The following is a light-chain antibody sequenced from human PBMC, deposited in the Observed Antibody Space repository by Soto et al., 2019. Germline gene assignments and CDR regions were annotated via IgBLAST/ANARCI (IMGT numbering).Light chain of an antibody. J-gene: IGKJ1*01. CDR1: QTISSW. CDR3: QHDNSYSEA. Sequence: DIQMTQSPSTLSGSVGDRVTITCRASQTISSWLAWYQQKPGKAPKLLIYKASTLKSGVPSRFSGSGSGTEFTLTISSRQPDDFATYYCQHDNSYSEAFGQGTKVELK. V-gene: IGKV1-5*03. CDR2: KAS.